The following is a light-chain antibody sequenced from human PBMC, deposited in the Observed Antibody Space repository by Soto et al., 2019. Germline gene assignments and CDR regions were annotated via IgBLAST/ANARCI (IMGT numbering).Light chain of an antibody. CDR3: QQYNNWPYT. CDR2: GAS. CDR1: QSVSSN. J-gene: IGKJ2*01. V-gene: IGKV3-15*01. Sequence: DIVMTQSPATLSVSPGERATLSCWASQSVSSNLAWYQQKPGQAPRLLIFGASTRATGIPARFSGSGSGTEFTLTISSLQSEDFGVYHCQQYNNWPYTFGQGTKLEIK.